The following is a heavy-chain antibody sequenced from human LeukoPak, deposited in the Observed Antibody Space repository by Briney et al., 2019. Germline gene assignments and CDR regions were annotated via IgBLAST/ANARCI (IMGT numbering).Heavy chain of an antibody. D-gene: IGHD6-13*01. CDR3: ARDWGDIAAGYGMSSSWYRLNYYGMDV. CDR2: ISSSSSTI. CDR1: GFTFSSCS. Sequence: PGGSLRLSCAASGFTFSSCSMNWVRQAPGKGLEWVSYISSSSSTIYYADSVKGRFTISRDNAKNSLYLQMNSLRDEDTAVYYCARDWGDIAAGYGMSSSWYRLNYYGMDVWGQGTTVTVSS. V-gene: IGHV3-48*02. J-gene: IGHJ6*02.